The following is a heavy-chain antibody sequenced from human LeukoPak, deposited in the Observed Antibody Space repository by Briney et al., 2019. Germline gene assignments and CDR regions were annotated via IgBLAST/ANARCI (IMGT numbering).Heavy chain of an antibody. CDR1: GFTFSSYA. CDR3: AKDLSCSGAACYSAFDY. Sequence: GGSLRLSCAASGFTFSSYAMSWVRKAPGKGLEWVSAISGSGGSTYYADSVKGRFTISRDNSKNTLYLQMNSLRAEDTAVYYCAKDLSCSGAACYSAFDYWGQGTLVTVSS. CDR2: ISGSGGST. V-gene: IGHV3-23*01. J-gene: IGHJ4*02. D-gene: IGHD2-15*01.